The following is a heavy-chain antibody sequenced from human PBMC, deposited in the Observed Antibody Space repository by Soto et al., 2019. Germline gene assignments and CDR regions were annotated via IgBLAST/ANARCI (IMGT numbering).Heavy chain of an antibody. Sequence: EVQLLESGGGLVQPGGSLRLACAASGFSFSSYAMVWVRQAPGQGLQWVSGISARGGSSYFADSVKGRFAISTDTSKNVLSLEMNSLTAEDTAAFFWAKGSVECSAAVDHWGQG. CDR3: AKGSVECSAAVDH. J-gene: IGHJ4*02. D-gene: IGHD2-15*01. V-gene: IGHV3-23*01. CDR1: GFSFSSYA. CDR2: ISARGGSS.